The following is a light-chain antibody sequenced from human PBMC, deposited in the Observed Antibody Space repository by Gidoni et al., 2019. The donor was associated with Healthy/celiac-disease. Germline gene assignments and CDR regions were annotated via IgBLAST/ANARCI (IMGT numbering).Light chain of an antibody. J-gene: IGKJ2*01. CDR3: QRYNTWPPA. CDR1: QSVSSN. V-gene: IGKV3-15*01. CDR2: GAT. Sequence: EIVMKQSPATLSVSPGERATLSFRASQSVSSNLTWYQQKPGKAPWLLIYGATTRAPGIPARFSGSGSGTEFALTISSLQSEDFAVSYCQRYNTWPPAFGQGTKLEIK.